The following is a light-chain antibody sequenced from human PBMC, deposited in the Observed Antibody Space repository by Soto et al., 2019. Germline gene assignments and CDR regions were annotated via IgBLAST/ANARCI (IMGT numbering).Light chain of an antibody. CDR2: DAS. CDR3: QQYDNPQVLT. Sequence: DIQMTQSTSSLSASVGDRVTITCQARQDISNYLKWYQQKPGKAPKLLIYDASNLETGVPSRFSGSGSGTDFTFTISSLQPEDIATYYCQQYDNPQVLTFGGGTKVEIK. V-gene: IGKV1-33*01. J-gene: IGKJ4*01. CDR1: QDISNY.